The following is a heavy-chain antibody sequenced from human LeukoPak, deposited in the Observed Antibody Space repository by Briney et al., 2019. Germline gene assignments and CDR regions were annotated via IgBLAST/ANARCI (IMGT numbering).Heavy chain of an antibody. J-gene: IGHJ3*02. Sequence: SETLSLTCTVSGVSISSNYWSWIRQPPGKGLEWIGYMYHSGSTNYNPSLKGRVTISVDTSKNQFSLKLSSVTVADTAVYYCARWALKSAFAIWGQGTMVTVSS. CDR2: MYHSGST. CDR3: ARWALKSAFAI. CDR1: GVSISSNY. V-gene: IGHV4-59*01.